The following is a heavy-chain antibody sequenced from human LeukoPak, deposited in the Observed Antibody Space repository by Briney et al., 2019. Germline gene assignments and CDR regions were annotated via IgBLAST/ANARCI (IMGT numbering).Heavy chain of an antibody. CDR2: IKVVGGGP. CDR3: ARDLTHRNDATFDI. V-gene: IGHV3-7*01. Sequence: PGGSLRPSVAAPGFSFSNYWRTWVRQAPGKGLGWAPNIKVVGGGPYYVDSGKGGFTISGDNSRNSRYLQMNTRGAKATAVYYGARDLTHRNDATFDIWGQGTMVTVAS. J-gene: IGHJ3*02. D-gene: IGHD1-1*01. CDR1: GFSFSNYW.